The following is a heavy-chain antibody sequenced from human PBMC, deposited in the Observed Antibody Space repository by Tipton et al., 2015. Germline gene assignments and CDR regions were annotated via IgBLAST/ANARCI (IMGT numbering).Heavy chain of an antibody. CDR1: GDSISSSNW. CDR3: AKERAPTGLKYYGMDV. Sequence: TLSLTCSVSGDSISSSNWWSWVRQPPGKGLEWIGEVYRSGSTNYNPSLKSRVTISVDKSKNLVSLKLNSVTAADTAIYYCAKERAPTGLKYYGMDVWGQGTTVTVSS. V-gene: IGHV4-4*02. D-gene: IGHD4-11*01. CDR2: VYRSGST. J-gene: IGHJ6*02.